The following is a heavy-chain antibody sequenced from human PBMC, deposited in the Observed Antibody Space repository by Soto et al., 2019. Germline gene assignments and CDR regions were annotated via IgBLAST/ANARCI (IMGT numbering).Heavy chain of an antibody. J-gene: IGHJ6*02. V-gene: IGHV1-18*01. CDR2: ISGYNGNT. Sequence: QVQVVQSGDEVKKPGASVKVSCKASGYTFTNYGCSWVRQAPGQGLEWMGWISGYNGNTKYAEKLQGRVTLTTDTSTSTAHMELRSLRSEDTAVYYCAREGQAPYYYYGMDVWGQGTAVTVSS. CDR1: GYTFTNYG. CDR3: AREGQAPYYYYGMDV.